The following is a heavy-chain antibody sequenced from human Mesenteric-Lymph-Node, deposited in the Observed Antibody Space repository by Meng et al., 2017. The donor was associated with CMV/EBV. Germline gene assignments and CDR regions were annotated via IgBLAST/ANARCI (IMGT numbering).Heavy chain of an antibody. J-gene: IGHJ6*02. D-gene: IGHD2-2*02. Sequence: GESLKISCAASGFTFSSYAMHWVRQAPGKGLDWVAVVSYDGSYSYYADSVKGRFTISRDDSKNTLYLQMSSLRAEDTAVYYCARDCAIRVGYYYYTMDVWGPGTTVTVSS. CDR2: VSYDGSYS. V-gene: IGHV3-30*04. CDR3: ARDCAIRVGYYYYTMDV. CDR1: GFTFSSYA.